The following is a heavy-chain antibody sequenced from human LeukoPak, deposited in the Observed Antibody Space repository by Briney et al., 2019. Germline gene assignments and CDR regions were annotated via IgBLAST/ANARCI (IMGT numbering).Heavy chain of an antibody. CDR2: INPNSGGT. CDR1: GYTFTGYY. J-gene: IGHJ4*02. Sequence: ASVKVSCKASGYTFTGYYIHWVRQAPGQGLEWMGWINPNSGGTNYAQKFQGRVTMTRDTSISTAYMELSRLRSDDTALYYCARVSSFDYLYYFDYWGQGTLVTVSS. CDR3: ARVSSFDYLYYFDY. D-gene: IGHD3-9*01. V-gene: IGHV1-2*02.